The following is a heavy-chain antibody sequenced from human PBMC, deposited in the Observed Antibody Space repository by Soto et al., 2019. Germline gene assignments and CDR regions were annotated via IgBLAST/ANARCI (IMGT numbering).Heavy chain of an antibody. V-gene: IGHV4-34*01. CDR3: ARALPKYYYDSSGYYRQYYFDY. CDR1: GGSFSGYY. CDR2: INHSGST. D-gene: IGHD3-22*01. Sequence: ASETLSLTCAVYGGSFSGYYWSWIRQPPGKGLEWIGEINHSGSTNYNPSLKSRVTISVDTSKNQFPLKLSSVTAADTAVYYCARALPKYYYDSSGYYRQYYFDYWGQGTLVTVSS. J-gene: IGHJ4*02.